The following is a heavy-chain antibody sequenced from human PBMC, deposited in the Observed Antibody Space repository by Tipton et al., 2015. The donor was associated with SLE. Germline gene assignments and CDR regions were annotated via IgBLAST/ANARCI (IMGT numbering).Heavy chain of an antibody. J-gene: IGHJ3*02. CDR2: ISWSSGFI. V-gene: IGHV3-9*01. Sequence: SLRLSCAASGFTFDDHAMHWVRQAPGKGLEWVSGISWSSGFIAYADSVRGRFIISRDNAKSSLSLQMNSLNAEDTAVYYCAREYQGSFYVNGAFDMWGQGTVVTVSS. CDR3: AREYQGSFYVNGAFDM. CDR1: GFTFDDHA. D-gene: IGHD3-10*01.